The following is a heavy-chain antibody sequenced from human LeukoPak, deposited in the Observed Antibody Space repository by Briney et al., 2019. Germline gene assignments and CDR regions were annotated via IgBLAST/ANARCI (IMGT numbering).Heavy chain of an antibody. V-gene: IGHV3-30-3*01. CDR3: AREYPGTATLIDY. J-gene: IGHJ4*02. CDR1: GFTFSSYA. CDR2: ISYDGSNK. Sequence: PGRSLRLSCAAPGFTFSSYAMHWVRQAPGKGLEWVAVISYDGSNKYYADSVKGRFTISRDNSKNTLYLQMNSLRAEDTAVYYCAREYPGTATLIDYWGQGTLVTVSS. D-gene: IGHD2-21*02.